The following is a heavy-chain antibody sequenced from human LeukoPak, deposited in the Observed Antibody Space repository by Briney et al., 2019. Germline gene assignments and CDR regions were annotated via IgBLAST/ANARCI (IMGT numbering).Heavy chain of an antibody. J-gene: IGHJ4*02. V-gene: IGHV4-38-2*02. CDR1: GYSINNGYY. Sequence: PSETLSLTCTVSGYSINNGYYWGWIRQPPGKGLEWIGSIYHSGSTYYKPSLKSRVTISLEMSKHQFSLNLTSVTAADTAVYYCASNTGTVFDYWGQGALVTVSS. D-gene: IGHD1-7*01. CDR2: IYHSGST. CDR3: ASNTGTVFDY.